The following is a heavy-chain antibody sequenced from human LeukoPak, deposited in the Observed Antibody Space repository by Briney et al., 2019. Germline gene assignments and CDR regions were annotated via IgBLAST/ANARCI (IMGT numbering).Heavy chain of an antibody. V-gene: IGHV4-59*08. J-gene: IGHJ4*02. Sequence: SETLSLTCTVSGGSISSYYWSWIRQSPVRGLEWIGYIYYSGSTNYSPALKSRVTISVDTSKNQFSLKLSSVTAADTAVYYCARLRDREAAGPIDYWGQGSLVTVSS. CDR1: GGSISSYY. CDR3: ARLRDREAAGPIDY. D-gene: IGHD6-13*01. CDR2: IYYSGST.